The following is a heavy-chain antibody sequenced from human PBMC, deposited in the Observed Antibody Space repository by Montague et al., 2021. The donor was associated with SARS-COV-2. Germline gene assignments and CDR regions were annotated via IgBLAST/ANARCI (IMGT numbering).Heavy chain of an antibody. CDR2: INHSGST. V-gene: IGHV4-34*01. Sequence: SETLSLTCAVYGGSFSGYYWSWIRQPPGKGLEWIGEINHSGSTXXXPSXXXRVTISVDTSKNQFSLKLSSVTAADTAVYYCARARQDVVVPALGIGAYYYYYYMDVWGKGNTVTVSS. CDR1: GGSFSGYY. CDR3: ARARQDVVVPALGIGAYYYYYYMDV. J-gene: IGHJ6*03. D-gene: IGHD2-2*01.